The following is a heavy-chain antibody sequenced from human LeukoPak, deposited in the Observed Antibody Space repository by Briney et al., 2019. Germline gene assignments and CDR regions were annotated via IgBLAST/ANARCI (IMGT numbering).Heavy chain of an antibody. CDR3: ARPVVAATTPDTFDI. Sequence: GGSLRLSCAASGFTFSSYSMNWVRQAPGKGLEWVSFISTSSSYIYYADSVKGRFTISRDNAKNSLYLQMSSLRAEDTAVYYCARPVVAATTPDTFDIWGQGTMVTVSS. J-gene: IGHJ3*02. CDR2: ISTSSSYI. CDR1: GFTFSSYS. D-gene: IGHD2-15*01. V-gene: IGHV3-21*01.